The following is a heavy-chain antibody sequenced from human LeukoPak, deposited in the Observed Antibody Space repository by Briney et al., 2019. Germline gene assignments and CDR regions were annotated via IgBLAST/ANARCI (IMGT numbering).Heavy chain of an antibody. Sequence: PSETLSLTCTVSGYSINSDCYWGWIRQPPGKGLEWIGNIYHSGSTYSHPSLESRVTISVDTSKNQFSLKLSSVTAADTAVYYCARSHGDPKTPGMKYFDYWGQGTLVTVSS. D-gene: IGHD4-17*01. J-gene: IGHJ4*02. V-gene: IGHV4-38-2*02. CDR3: ARSHGDPKTPGMKYFDY. CDR2: IYHSGST. CDR1: GYSINSDCY.